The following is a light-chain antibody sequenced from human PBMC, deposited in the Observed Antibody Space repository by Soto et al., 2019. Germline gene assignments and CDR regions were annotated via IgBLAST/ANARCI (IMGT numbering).Light chain of an antibody. J-gene: IGLJ1*01. CDR1: SSNIGAGFD. CDR3: QSFDNNLRRV. Sequence: QSVLTQPPSVSGAPGQRVTISCTGSSSNIGAGFDVHWYQQLPGTAPKLLIFGNNNRPSGVPDRFSGSKSGTSASLAITGLQAEDEGDYYCQSFDNNLRRVFGPGTKLTVL. V-gene: IGLV1-40*01. CDR2: GNN.